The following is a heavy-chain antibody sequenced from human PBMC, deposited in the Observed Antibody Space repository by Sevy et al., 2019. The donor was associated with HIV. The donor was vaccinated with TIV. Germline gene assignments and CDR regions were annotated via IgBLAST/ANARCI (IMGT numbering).Heavy chain of an antibody. D-gene: IGHD2-15*01. CDR2: ISGSGGST. CDR3: AKAKTVAAGFDY. CDR1: GFTFRSYV. J-gene: IGHJ4*02. V-gene: IGHV3-23*01. Sequence: GGSLRLSCAASGFTFRSYVMSWVRQAPGKGLEWVSSISGSGGSTYHADSVKGRFTISRDNFKSTLYLQMNSLRAEDTAVYYCAKAKTVAAGFDYWGQGTLVTVSS.